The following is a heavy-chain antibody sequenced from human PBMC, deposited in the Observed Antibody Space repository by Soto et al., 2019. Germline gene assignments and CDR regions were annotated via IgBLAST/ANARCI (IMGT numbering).Heavy chain of an antibody. D-gene: IGHD2-2*01. CDR2: IRSKRYGGTP. CDR3: TRLPRHPRPAFDY. Sequence: GGSLRLSCAASGFTLGDYALSWVRQGPGKGLEWVGFIRSKRYGGTPEYAASVKGRFSISRDDSGNIAYLQMNSLRTEDTAVYFCTRLPRHPRPAFDYWGQGTQVTVSS. J-gene: IGHJ4*02. CDR1: GFTLGDYA. V-gene: IGHV3-49*04.